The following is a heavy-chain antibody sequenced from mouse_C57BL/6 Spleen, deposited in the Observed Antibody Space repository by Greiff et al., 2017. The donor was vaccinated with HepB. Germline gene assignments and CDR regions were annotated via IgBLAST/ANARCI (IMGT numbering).Heavy chain of an antibody. V-gene: IGHV1-80*01. CDR2: IYPGDGDT. J-gene: IGHJ4*01. CDR3: ARSRDYAMDY. CDR1: GYAFSSYW. Sequence: QVQLQQSRAELVKPGASVKISCKASGYAFSSYWMNWVKQRPGKGLEWIGQIYPGDGDTNYSGKFKGKTTLTADKSSSTAYMQLSSLTSEDSAVYFCARSRDYAMDYWGQGTSVTVSS.